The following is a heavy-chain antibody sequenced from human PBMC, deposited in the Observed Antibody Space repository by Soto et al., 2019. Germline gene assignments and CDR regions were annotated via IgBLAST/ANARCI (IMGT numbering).Heavy chain of an antibody. V-gene: IGHV4-38-2*01. J-gene: IGHJ4*02. Sequence: SETLSLTCAVSGYSISSGYYWGWIRQPPGKGLEWIGSIYHSGNIYYNAPLKSRVSISVDTSKNQFSLELNSVTAADTAVYYCARQYSSSEVFDYWGQGSLVTVSS. CDR3: ARQYSSSEVFDY. CDR2: IYHSGNI. D-gene: IGHD6-6*01. CDR1: GYSISSGYY.